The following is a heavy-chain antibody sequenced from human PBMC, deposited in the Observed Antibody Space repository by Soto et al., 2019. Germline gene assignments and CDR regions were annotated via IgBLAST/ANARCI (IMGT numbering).Heavy chain of an antibody. CDR1: GGTFSSYT. V-gene: IGHV1-69*04. CDR3: AREGSTIRNYDYHYYGLAV. Sequence: ASVKVSCKASGGTFSSYTISWVRQAPGQGLEWMGRIIPILGIANYAQKFQGRVTITADTSTSTAYMELSSLRSEDTAVYYCAREGSTIRNYDYHYYGLAVWGQGTTVTVSS. D-gene: IGHD5-12*01. J-gene: IGHJ6*02. CDR2: IIPILGIA.